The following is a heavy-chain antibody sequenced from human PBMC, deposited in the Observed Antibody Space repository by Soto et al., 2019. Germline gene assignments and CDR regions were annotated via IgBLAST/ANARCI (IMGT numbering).Heavy chain of an antibody. CDR2: ISYDGSNK. Sequence: QVPLVESGGGVVQPGRSLRLSCAASGFTFSSYGMHWVRQAPGKGLEWVAVISYDGSNKYYADFVKGRFTISRDNSKNTLYLQMNSLRAEDTAVYYCAKDVPRFLEWLSDAFDIWGQGTMVTVSS. CDR3: AKDVPRFLEWLSDAFDI. D-gene: IGHD3-3*01. V-gene: IGHV3-30*18. CDR1: GFTFSSYG. J-gene: IGHJ3*02.